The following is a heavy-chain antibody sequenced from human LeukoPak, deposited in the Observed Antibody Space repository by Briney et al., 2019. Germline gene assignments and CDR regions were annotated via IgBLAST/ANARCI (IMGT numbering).Heavy chain of an antibody. V-gene: IGHV3-53*01. CDR1: GFTLSSNY. Sequence: GGSLRLSCAASGFTLSSNYMSWVRQAPGKGLEWVSIIYSSGSTYYADSVKGRFTISRDNSKDTLYLQMNSLRDEDTAVYYCARHLSGDDIWGQGTMVTVSS. CDR3: ARHLSGDDI. CDR2: IYSSGST. D-gene: IGHD4-17*01. J-gene: IGHJ3*02.